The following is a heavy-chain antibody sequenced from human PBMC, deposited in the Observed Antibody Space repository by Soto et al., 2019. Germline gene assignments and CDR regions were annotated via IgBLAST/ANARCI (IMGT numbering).Heavy chain of an antibody. D-gene: IGHD3-22*01. CDR3: GTGGVYYYDGSEI. CDR2: INPSGGST. CDR1: GYSFTSYY. J-gene: IGHJ4*02. Sequence: QGQLVQSGAEVKKPGASVKVSCKASGYSFTSYYMHWVRQAPGQGLEWMGVINPSGGSTTSAQKFQGRVTMTTDTSTSTVYMELSSLRSEDTAVYYCGTGGVYYYDGSEIWGQGTLVTVSS. V-gene: IGHV1-46*01.